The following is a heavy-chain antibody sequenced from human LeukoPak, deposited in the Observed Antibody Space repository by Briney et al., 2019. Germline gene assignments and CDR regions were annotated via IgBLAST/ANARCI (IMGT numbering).Heavy chain of an antibody. CDR2: ISYDGSNQ. Sequence: SLRLPCTASGIPFSSYGLPWVRQAPGKGVEGGAVISYDGSNQYYADSVKGRFTISRDNSKTTLYPQMNSLRAEDTAVYYCATAHPGSSWLFDYWGQGTLVTVSS. CDR3: ATAHPGSSWLFDY. CDR1: GIPFSSYG. J-gene: IGHJ4*02. D-gene: IGHD6-13*01. V-gene: IGHV3-30*03.